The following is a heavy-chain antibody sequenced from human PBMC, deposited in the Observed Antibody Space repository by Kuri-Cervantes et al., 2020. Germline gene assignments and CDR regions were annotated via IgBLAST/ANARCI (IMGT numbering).Heavy chain of an antibody. CDR1: GFTFSDHY. CDR3: GSRPYHDYVWETDY. D-gene: IGHD3-16*01. V-gene: IGHV4-38-2*01. CDR2: IYYSGNT. J-gene: IGHJ4*02. Sequence: GSLRLSCAASGFTFSDHYLDWVRQAPGKGLEWIGTIYYSGNTYYNPSLKSRVTISLDTSKNQFSLKMNSVTAADTAVYFCGSRPYHDYVWETDYWGQGTQVTVSS.